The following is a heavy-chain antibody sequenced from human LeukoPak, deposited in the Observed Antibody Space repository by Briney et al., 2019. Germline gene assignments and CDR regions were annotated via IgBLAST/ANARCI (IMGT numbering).Heavy chain of an antibody. D-gene: IGHD1-26*01. V-gene: IGHV3-53*01. Sequence: GGSLRLSCAASGFTVSSNYMSWVRQAPGKGLEWVSVLYSGGSTYYADSVKGRFTISRDNSKNTLYLQMNSLRAEDTAVYYCAKWPIYSGSFDYWGQGTLVTVSS. CDR2: LYSGGST. CDR3: AKWPIYSGSFDY. CDR1: GFTVSSNY. J-gene: IGHJ4*02.